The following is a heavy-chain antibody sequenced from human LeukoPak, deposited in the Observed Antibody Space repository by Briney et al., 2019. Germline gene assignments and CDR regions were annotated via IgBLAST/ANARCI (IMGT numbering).Heavy chain of an antibody. CDR3: ARRTILGYCNGGSCYSQYFDY. Sequence: GGSLRLSCAASGFTFSSYWMSWVRQAPGKGLEWVANIKQDGSEKYYVDSVKGRFTISRDNAKNSLYLQMNSLRAEDTAVYYCARRTILGYCNGGSCYSQYFDYWGQGTLVTVSS. V-gene: IGHV3-7*01. CDR1: GFTFSSYW. D-gene: IGHD2-15*01. J-gene: IGHJ4*02. CDR2: IKQDGSEK.